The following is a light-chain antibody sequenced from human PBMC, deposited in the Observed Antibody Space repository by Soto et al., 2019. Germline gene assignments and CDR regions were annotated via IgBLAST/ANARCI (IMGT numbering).Light chain of an antibody. CDR3: QVWDSSSVHVV. V-gene: IGLV3-21*02. CDR2: DDD. J-gene: IGLJ3*02. CDR1: NLGDKS. Sequence: SYELTQPPSVSVAPGQTARITCGGNNLGDKSVHWYHQKPGQAPVLLVSDDDDRPSGIPERFSGSKSGNTATLTISRVEAGDEADYYCQVWDSSSVHVVFGGGTKLTVL.